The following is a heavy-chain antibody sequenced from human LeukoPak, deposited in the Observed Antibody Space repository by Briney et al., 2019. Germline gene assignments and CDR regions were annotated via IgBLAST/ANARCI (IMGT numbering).Heavy chain of an antibody. V-gene: IGHV4-59*01. J-gene: IGHJ5*02. D-gene: IGHD4-23*01. Sequence: SETLSLTCSVSDDSITMYYWTWIRQPPGKGLEWIGYIYYSGSTNYNPSLKSRVTISVDTSKNQFSLKLSSVTAADTAVYYCARVDGGLFDPWGQGTLVTVSS. CDR1: DDSITMYY. CDR3: ARVDGGLFDP. CDR2: IYYSGST.